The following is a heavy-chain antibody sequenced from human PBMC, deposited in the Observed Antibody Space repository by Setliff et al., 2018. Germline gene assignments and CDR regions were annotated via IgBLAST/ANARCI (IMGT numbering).Heavy chain of an antibody. CDR2: AYYSGLD. CDR3: ARGITPTTRPGYYYMDV. Sequence: PSETLSLTCTVSGDSISGRFWNWIRQTPDKGLEWIGRAYYSGLDDLNPSLQSRLTISVDTSKKQFSLSLTSVTAADTAIYYCARGITPTTRPGYYYMDVWGKGTTVTVSS. V-gene: IGHV4-59*11. D-gene: IGHD3-16*01. CDR1: GDSISGRF. J-gene: IGHJ6*03.